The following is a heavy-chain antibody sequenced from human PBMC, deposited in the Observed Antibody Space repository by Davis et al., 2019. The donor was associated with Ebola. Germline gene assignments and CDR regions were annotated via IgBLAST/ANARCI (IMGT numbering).Heavy chain of an antibody. J-gene: IGHJ4*02. Sequence: GGSLRLSCTDSVITFSSYAMTWVRQAPGKGLEWVSAISGSGGSTYYADSVKGRFTISRDNSKNTLHLQMNSLRAEDTAVYYCAKDTGGVGDFVWGILDYWGQGTLVTVSS. D-gene: IGHD3-16*01. V-gene: IGHV3-23*01. CDR3: AKDTGGVGDFVWGILDY. CDR1: VITFSSYA. CDR2: ISGSGGST.